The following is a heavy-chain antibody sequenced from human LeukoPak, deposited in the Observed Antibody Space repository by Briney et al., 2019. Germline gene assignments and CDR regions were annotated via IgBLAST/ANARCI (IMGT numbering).Heavy chain of an antibody. CDR1: GGSISSGSYY. CDR2: IYYSGST. J-gene: IGHJ4*02. V-gene: IGHV4-39*06. CDR3: ARDKTFEVVNYFDY. D-gene: IGHD3-3*01. Sequence: SSETLSLTCTVSGGSISSGSYYWGWIRQPPGKGLGWIGSIYYSGSTYYNPSLKSRITISLDTSKNQFTLKLSSVTAADTAVYYCARDKTFEVVNYFDYWGQGTLVTVSS.